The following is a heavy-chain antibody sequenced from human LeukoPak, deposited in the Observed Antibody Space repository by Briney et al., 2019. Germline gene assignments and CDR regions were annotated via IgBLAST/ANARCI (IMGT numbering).Heavy chain of an antibody. Sequence: ASVKVSCKASGYTFTGYYMHWVRQAPGQGLECMGWINPNSGGTNYAQKFQGRVTMTRDTSISTAYMELSRLRSDDTAVYYCASSTYDFWSGYYRIWGQGTLVTVSS. J-gene: IGHJ4*02. CDR1: GYTFTGYY. CDR2: INPNSGGT. CDR3: ASSTYDFWSGYYRI. V-gene: IGHV1-2*02. D-gene: IGHD3-3*01.